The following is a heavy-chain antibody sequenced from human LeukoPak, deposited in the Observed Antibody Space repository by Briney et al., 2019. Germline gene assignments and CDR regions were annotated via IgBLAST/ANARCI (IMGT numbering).Heavy chain of an antibody. D-gene: IGHD3-10*01. Sequence: SETLSLTCTVSGGSISSSSYYWGWIRQPPGKGLEWIGSIYYSGSTYYNLSLKSRVTISVDTSKNQFSLKLSSVTAADTAVYYCARVEPGSYYNPFDYWGQGTLVTVSS. CDR1: GGSISSSSYY. CDR2: IYYSGST. V-gene: IGHV4-39*07. CDR3: ARVEPGSYYNPFDY. J-gene: IGHJ4*02.